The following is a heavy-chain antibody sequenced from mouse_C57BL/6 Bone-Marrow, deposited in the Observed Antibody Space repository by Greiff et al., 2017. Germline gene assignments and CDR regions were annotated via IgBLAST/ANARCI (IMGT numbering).Heavy chain of an antibody. D-gene: IGHD1-1*01. J-gene: IGHJ2*01. CDR2: IDPSDSYT. V-gene: IGHV1-69*01. CDR3: ARRPYYYGSSPYYFDY. Sequence: QVQLQQPGAELVMPGASVKLSCKASGYTFTSYWMHWVKQRPGQGLEWIGEIDPSDSYTNYNQKFKGKSTLTVDKSSSTAYMQLSSLTSEDSAVYYCARRPYYYGSSPYYFDYWGQGTTRTVSS. CDR1: GYTFTSYW.